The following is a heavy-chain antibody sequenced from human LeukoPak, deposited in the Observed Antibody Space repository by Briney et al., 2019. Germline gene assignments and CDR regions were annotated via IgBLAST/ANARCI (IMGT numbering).Heavy chain of an antibody. D-gene: IGHD3-10*01. V-gene: IGHV4-39*01. CDR2: IYFSGGT. Sequence: SETLSLTCTVSGDSIGSSNCYWGWIRQPPGKGLEWIGSIYFSGGTYYNASLKSRVTISVDTSKNQFSLKLSSVTAADTAVYYCARQTGSGLFSLPGGQGTLVTVSS. J-gene: IGHJ4*02. CDR3: ARQTGSGLFSLP. CDR1: GDSIGSSNCY.